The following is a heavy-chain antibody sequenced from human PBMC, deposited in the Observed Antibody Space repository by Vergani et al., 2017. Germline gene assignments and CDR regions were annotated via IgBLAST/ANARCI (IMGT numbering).Heavy chain of an antibody. J-gene: IGHJ3*02. Sequence: EVQLVESGGGLVKPGESLRISCKGSGYSFTSYWISWVRQMPGKGLEWMGRIDPSDSYTNYSPSFQGHVTISADKSISTAYLQWSSLKASDTAMYYCARDPPAGITMIVVVTSIWGQGTMVTVSS. CDR3: ARDPPAGITMIVVVTSI. CDR2: IDPSDSYT. D-gene: IGHD3-22*01. V-gene: IGHV5-10-1*03. CDR1: GYSFTSYW.